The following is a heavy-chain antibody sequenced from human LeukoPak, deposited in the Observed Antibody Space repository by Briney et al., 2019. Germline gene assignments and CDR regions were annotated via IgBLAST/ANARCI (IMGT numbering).Heavy chain of an antibody. V-gene: IGHV3-74*01. D-gene: IGHD2-15*01. CDR3: ARDAGKATPFDY. J-gene: IGHJ4*02. Sequence: GGSLTLSCAASGFTVSSYWIHWVRQAPGKGLVWVSLIRRDGTTSFAASVQGRFAISRDNARNTLYLQINSLAAEDTAVYYCARDAGKATPFDYWGPGTLVTVSS. CDR2: IRRDGTT. CDR1: GFTVSSYW.